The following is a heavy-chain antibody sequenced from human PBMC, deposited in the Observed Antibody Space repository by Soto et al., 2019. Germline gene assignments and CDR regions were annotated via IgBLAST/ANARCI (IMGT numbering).Heavy chain of an antibody. D-gene: IGHD3-16*01. CDR3: VGPPPSNYGMDV. CDR2: ISSSSSYI. Sequence: GGSLRLSCAASGFTFSSYSMNWVRQAPGKGLEWVSSISSSSSYIYYADSVKGRFTISRDNAKNSLYLQMNSLRAEGTAVYYCVGPPPSNYGMDVWGQGTTLTVSS. V-gene: IGHV3-21*01. J-gene: IGHJ6*02. CDR1: GFTFSSYS.